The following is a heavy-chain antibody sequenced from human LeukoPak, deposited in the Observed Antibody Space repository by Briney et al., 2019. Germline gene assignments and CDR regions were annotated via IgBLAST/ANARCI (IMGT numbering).Heavy chain of an antibody. J-gene: IGHJ5*02. V-gene: IGHV4-34*01. CDR2: INARGDT. CDR3: ARGQVPAARGYNWFDP. CDR1: GWSFNDYY. Sequence: SETMSLTCAVYGWSFNDYYWNWVRQPPGKGLEWIGEINARGDTNYNPSLKSRVTISVDSSKNQFSLTLTSMIAADTAIYYCARGQVPAARGYNWFDPWGQGTLVSVSS. D-gene: IGHD2-2*01.